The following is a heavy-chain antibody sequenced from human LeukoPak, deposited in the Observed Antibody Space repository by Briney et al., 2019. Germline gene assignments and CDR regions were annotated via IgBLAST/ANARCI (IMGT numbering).Heavy chain of an antibody. CDR2: ISYDGSNK. Sequence: GGSLRLSCAASGFTFSSYAMHWVRQAPGKGLEWVAVISYDGSNKYYADFVKGRFTISRDNSKNTLYLQMNSLRAEDTAVYYCARDPPSVGVYFDYWGQGTLVTVSS. D-gene: IGHD2-21*01. V-gene: IGHV3-30*04. CDR3: ARDPPSVGVYFDY. CDR1: GFTFSSYA. J-gene: IGHJ4*02.